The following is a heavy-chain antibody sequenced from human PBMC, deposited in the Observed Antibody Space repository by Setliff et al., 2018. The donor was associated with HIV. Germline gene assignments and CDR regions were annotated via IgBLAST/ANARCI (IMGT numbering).Heavy chain of an antibody. Sequence: ASVKVSCKASGYTFTSDYIHWVRQAPGQGLEWMGVIHPSGGSTSYAQKFQGRVTMTRDTSISTAYMEVSRLRSDDTAVYYCARDVSWRVRTYIDYWGQGALVTVSS. V-gene: IGHV1-46*01. CDR2: IHPSGGST. J-gene: IGHJ4*02. CDR1: GYTFTSDY. CDR3: ARDVSWRVRTYIDY. D-gene: IGHD3-3*01.